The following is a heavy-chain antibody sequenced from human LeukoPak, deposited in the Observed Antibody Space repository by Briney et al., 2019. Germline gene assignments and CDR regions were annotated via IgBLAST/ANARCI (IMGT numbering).Heavy chain of an antibody. Sequence: GGSLRLSCAASGFTFSSYWMHWVRHAPGKGLVWVSRINSDGSSTSYADSVKGRFTISRDNAKNTLYLQMNSLRAEDTAVYYCARVAPTYCGGDCYPDWGQGTLVTASS. CDR2: INSDGSST. V-gene: IGHV3-74*01. D-gene: IGHD2-21*02. CDR1: GFTFSSYW. CDR3: ARVAPTYCGGDCYPD. J-gene: IGHJ4*02.